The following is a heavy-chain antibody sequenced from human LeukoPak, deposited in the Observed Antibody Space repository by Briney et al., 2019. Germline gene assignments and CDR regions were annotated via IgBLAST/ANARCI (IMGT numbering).Heavy chain of an antibody. CDR3: ARRRSSFGNLFHAFDI. Sequence: PSETLSLTCTVSGGSISSSSYYWGWIRQPPGKGLEWIVSIYYSGNTYYNPSFKSRVTISLDTSKNQFSLELSSVTAADTAVYYCARRRSSFGNLFHAFDIWGQGTMVTVSS. V-gene: IGHV4-39*07. D-gene: IGHD3-10*01. J-gene: IGHJ3*02. CDR2: IYYSGNT. CDR1: GGSISSSSYY.